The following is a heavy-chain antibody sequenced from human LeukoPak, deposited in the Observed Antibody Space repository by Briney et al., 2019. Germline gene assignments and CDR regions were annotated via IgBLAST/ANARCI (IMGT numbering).Heavy chain of an antibody. V-gene: IGHV4-34*01. CDR3: AREEAGVDAFDI. CDR2: INHSGST. CDR1: GGSFSGYY. J-gene: IGHJ3*02. D-gene: IGHD3-10*01. Sequence: SETLSLTCAVYGGSFSGYYWSWIRQPPGKGLEWIGEINHSGSTNYNPSLKSRVTISVDTSKNQFSLKLSSVTAADTAVYYCAREEAGVDAFDIWGQGTMVTVSS.